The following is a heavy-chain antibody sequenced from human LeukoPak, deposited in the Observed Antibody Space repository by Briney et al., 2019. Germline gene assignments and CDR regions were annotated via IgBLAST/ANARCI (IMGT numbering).Heavy chain of an antibody. J-gene: IGHJ3*02. D-gene: IGHD4-23*01. CDR2: ARNKANNYTT. V-gene: IGHV3-72*01. Sequence: GGSLRLSCAASGLTFSDHYMDWVRQAPGKGLEWVGRARNKANNYTTEYAASVKGRFTISRDDSKNSLYLQMNSLKTEDTAGYYCARGRWELDAFDIWGQGTMVTVSS. CDR3: ARGRWELDAFDI. CDR1: GLTFSDHY.